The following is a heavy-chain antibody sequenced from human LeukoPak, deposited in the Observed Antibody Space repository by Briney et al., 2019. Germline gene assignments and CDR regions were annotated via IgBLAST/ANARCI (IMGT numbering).Heavy chain of an antibody. CDR1: GYTFTGYY. CDR2: INPNSGGT. CDR3: ATDSALEGDSRRIYYFDY. D-gene: IGHD3-16*01. V-gene: IGHV1-2*02. Sequence: GASVKVSCKASGYTFTGYYMHWVRQAPGQGLEWMGWINPNSGGTIYAQKLQGRVTMTEDTSTDTAYMELSSLRSEDTAVYYCATDSALEGDSRRIYYFDYWGKGTLVTVSP. J-gene: IGHJ4*02.